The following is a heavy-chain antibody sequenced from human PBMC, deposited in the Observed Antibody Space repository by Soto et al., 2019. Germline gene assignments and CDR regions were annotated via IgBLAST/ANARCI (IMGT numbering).Heavy chain of an antibody. Sequence: SETLCLTCTVSGGSISSYYWSWIRQPPGKGLEWIGYIYYSGSTNYNPSLKSRVTISVDTSKNQFSLKLSSVTAADTAVYYCARGAAPDQYYYYYMDVWGKGTTVTVSS. D-gene: IGHD1-26*01. CDR2: IYYSGST. CDR3: ARGAAPDQYYYYYMDV. J-gene: IGHJ6*03. V-gene: IGHV4-59*01. CDR1: GGSISSYY.